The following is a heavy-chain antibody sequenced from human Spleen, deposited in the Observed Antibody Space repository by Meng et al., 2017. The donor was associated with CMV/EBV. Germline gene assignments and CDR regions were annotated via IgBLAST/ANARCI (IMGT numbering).Heavy chain of an antibody. J-gene: IGHJ4*02. CDR1: DSINSGGFY. Sequence: DSINSGGFYWSWIRQHPGKGLEWIGYIYHTGTTSYNPSLKSRVSISVDTSKNQFSLKLSSMTAADTAVYYCARAQYHYDSTAFFEHWGQGALVTVSS. CDR3: ARAQYHYDSTAFFEH. CDR2: IYHTGTT. V-gene: IGHV4-31*02. D-gene: IGHD3-22*01.